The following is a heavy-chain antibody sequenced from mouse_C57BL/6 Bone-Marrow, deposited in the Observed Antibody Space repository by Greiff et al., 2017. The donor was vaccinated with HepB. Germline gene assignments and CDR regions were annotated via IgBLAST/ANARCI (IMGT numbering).Heavy chain of an antibody. CDR2: IYPGSGNT. D-gene: IGHD3-3*01. CDR3: ARERALTPFAY. Sequence: QVQLQQSGAELVRPGASVKLSCKASGYTFTDYYINWVKQRPGQGLEWIARIYPGSGNTYYNEKFKGKATLTAEKSSSTAYMQLSSLTSEDSSVYFCARERALTPFAYWGQGTLVTVSA. J-gene: IGHJ3*01. V-gene: IGHV1-76*01. CDR1: GYTFTDYY.